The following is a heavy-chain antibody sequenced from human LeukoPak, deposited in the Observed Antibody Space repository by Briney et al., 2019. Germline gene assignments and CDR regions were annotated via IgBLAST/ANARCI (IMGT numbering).Heavy chain of an antibody. CDR1: GGSISSGSYY. CDR2: IYTSGST. J-gene: IGHJ3*02. Sequence: SETLSLTCTVSGGSISSGSYYWSWIRQPAGKGLEWIGRIYTSGSTNYNPSLKSPVTISVDTSKNQFSLKLSSVTAADTAVYYCATYCSSTSCYGAFDIWGQGTMVTVSS. V-gene: IGHV4-61*02. D-gene: IGHD2-2*01. CDR3: ATYCSSTSCYGAFDI.